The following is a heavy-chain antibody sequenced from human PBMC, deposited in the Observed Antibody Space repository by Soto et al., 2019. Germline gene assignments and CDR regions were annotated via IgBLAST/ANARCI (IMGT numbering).Heavy chain of an antibody. Sequence: VQLVQSGAEGKEPGESLRISCQASGYSFTTYWISWVRQMPGKGLECMGRIDPTDSYTDYGPSFEGHVTMSVDRSINTAYLEWSSLKASDSAMYYCARLTLAHDSSGYHIFDYWGRGTLGTVSS. CDR1: GYSFTTYW. V-gene: IGHV5-10-1*01. D-gene: IGHD3-22*01. CDR2: IDPTDSYT. CDR3: ARLTLAHDSSGYHIFDY. J-gene: IGHJ4*02.